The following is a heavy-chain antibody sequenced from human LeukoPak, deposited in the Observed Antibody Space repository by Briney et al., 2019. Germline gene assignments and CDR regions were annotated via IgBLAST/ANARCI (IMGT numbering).Heavy chain of an antibody. J-gene: IGHJ5*02. Sequence: SGTLSLTCAVYGGSFSGYYWSWIRQPPGKGLEWIGEINHSGSTDYNPSLKSRVTISVDTSKNQFSLKLSSVTAADTAVYYCARAGRYFDWCPQFLYQPWGQGTLVTVSS. CDR3: ARAGRYFDWCPQFLYQP. V-gene: IGHV4-34*01. CDR2: INHSGST. CDR1: GGSFSGYY. D-gene: IGHD3-9*01.